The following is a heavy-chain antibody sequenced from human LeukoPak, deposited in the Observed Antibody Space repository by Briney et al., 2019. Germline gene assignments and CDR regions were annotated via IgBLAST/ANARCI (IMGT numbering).Heavy chain of an antibody. D-gene: IGHD3-16*02. CDR2: ISTTGTTI. J-gene: IGHJ6*02. Sequence: GGSLRLSCAASGFRFSDHYMSWIRQAPGKGLDLVSYISTTGTTISYADSLKGRFTISRDNAKSSLFLEMNTLRADDTAVYYCARVRLSEGGHYYYGLDVWGQGTTVTVSS. CDR3: ARVRLSEGGHYYYGLDV. V-gene: IGHV3-11*01. CDR1: GFRFSDHY.